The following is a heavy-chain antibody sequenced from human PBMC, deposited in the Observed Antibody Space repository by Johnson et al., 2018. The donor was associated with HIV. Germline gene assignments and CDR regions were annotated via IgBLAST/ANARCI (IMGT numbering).Heavy chain of an antibody. CDR1: GFTFSSYG. CDR3: AKVGIGPGDAFDI. D-gene: IGHD6-13*01. V-gene: IGHV3-30*02. CDR2: IRYDGSNK. J-gene: IGHJ3*02. Sequence: QVQLVESGGGVVQPGGSLRLSCAASGFTFSSYGMHWVRQAPGKGLEWVAFIRYDGSNKYYADSVKGRFTISRDNSKNKMYLQMNSLRAEDAAVDYCAKVGIGPGDAFDIWGQGTMVTVSS.